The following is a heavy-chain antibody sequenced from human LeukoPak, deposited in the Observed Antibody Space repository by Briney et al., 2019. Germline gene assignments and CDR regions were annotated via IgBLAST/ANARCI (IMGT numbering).Heavy chain of an antibody. CDR2: INHSGST. V-gene: IGHV4-34*01. D-gene: IGHD6-19*01. CDR1: GGSFSDYY. Sequence: SETLSLTCAVFGGSFSDYYWSWVRQPPGKGLEWIGEINHSGSTDYNPSLKSRVTTSVDTSKNQFSLKLSSVTAADTAVYFCAGRGRGYYWVAGTTPRYFFDYWGQGTLVTVSS. CDR3: AGRGRGYYWVAGTTPRYFFDY. J-gene: IGHJ4*02.